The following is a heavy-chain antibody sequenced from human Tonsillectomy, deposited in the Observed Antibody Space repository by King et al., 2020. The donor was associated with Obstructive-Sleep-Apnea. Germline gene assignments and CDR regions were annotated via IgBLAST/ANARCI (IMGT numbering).Heavy chain of an antibody. CDR3: AKAVVLVPAAMMGFDY. CDR1: GFTFSSYA. J-gene: IGHJ4*02. V-gene: IGHV3-23*04. CDR2: ISGSGGSI. Sequence: QLVQSGGGLVQPGGSLRLSCAASGFTFSSYAMTWVRQAPGKGLEWVSAISGSGGSIYYADSVKGRFTISRDNSKNTLYLQMNSLRAEDTAVYYCAKAVVLVPAAMMGFDYWGQGTLVTVSS. D-gene: IGHD2-2*01.